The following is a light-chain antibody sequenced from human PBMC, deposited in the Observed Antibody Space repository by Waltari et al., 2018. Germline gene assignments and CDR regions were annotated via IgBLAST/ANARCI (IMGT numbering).Light chain of an antibody. CDR2: DAS. CDR1: QGINSA. J-gene: IGKJ2*01. CDR3: QQYHDYSDT. V-gene: IGKV1D-13*01. Sequence: AIQLTQSPSSLSASVGDRVAITCRASQGINSALAWYQQKPGKAPKLLISDASSVESGVPSRFSGSGYGTDFTLTISSLQPDDFATYYCQQYHDYSDTFGQGTKLEIK.